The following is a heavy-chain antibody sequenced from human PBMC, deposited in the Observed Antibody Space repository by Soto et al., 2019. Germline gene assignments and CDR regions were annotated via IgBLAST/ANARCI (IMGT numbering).Heavy chain of an antibody. CDR2: NNHSRST. D-gene: IGHD2-15*01. CDR3: AGVPVVKFGY. Sequence: QVQLQQWGAGLLKPSETLSLTCAVYGGSFSGYYWSWIRHPPGKGLEWIVENNHSRSTNYNPSLKSRVTISVDTSKNQCDLKRRCVSAADTAVYYCAGVPVVKFGYWGQGTLVTGS. V-gene: IGHV4-34*01. J-gene: IGHJ4*02. CDR1: GGSFSGYY.